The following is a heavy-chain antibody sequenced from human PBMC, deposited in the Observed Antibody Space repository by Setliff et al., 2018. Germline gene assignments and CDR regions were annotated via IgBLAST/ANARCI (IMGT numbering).Heavy chain of an antibody. V-gene: IGHV3-33*01. CDR2: IWSDGINK. CDR3: ARGVARAVAASYYLDY. J-gene: IGHJ4*02. Sequence: GGSLRLSCATSGFTFNTHAMHWVRQAPGKGLEWVAMIWSDGINKYYADSVKGRFTISRDTSKNALYVQMNSLRAEDTAVYYCARGVARAVAASYYLDYWGQGTRVTVSS. D-gene: IGHD6-19*01. CDR1: GFTFNTHA.